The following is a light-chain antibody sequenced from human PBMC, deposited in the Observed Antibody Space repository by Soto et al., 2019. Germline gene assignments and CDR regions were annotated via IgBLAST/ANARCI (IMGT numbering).Light chain of an antibody. Sequence: DIQMTQSPSTLSASVGDRVTITCRASQRISGSLAWYQQKPGKAPKLLIYEASNLKRGVPSRFSGSGSGTEYTLTISSLQPDDSASYYCQQYNGYWTFGQGTRVEI. CDR2: EAS. J-gene: IGKJ1*01. V-gene: IGKV1-5*03. CDR3: QQYNGYWT. CDR1: QRISGS.